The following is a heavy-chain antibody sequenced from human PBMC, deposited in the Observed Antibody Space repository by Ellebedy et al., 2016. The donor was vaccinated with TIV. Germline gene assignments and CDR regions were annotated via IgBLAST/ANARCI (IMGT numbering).Heavy chain of an antibody. CDR3: ARLPSNEDYYYYMDV. V-gene: IGHV1-8*01. D-gene: IGHD2/OR15-2a*01. CDR2: MNPNSGNT. CDR1: GYTFTSYD. J-gene: IGHJ6*03. Sequence: ASVKVSCXASGYTFTSYDINWVRQATGQGLEWMGWMNPNSGNTGYAQKFQGRVTMTRNTSISTAYMELSSLRSEDTAVYYCARLPSNEDYYYYMDVWGKGTTVTVSS.